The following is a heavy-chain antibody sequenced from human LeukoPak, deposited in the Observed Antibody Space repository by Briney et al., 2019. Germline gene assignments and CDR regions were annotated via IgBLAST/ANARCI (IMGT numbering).Heavy chain of an antibody. J-gene: IGHJ4*02. D-gene: IGHD3-3*01. Sequence: SETLSLTCAVYGGSFSGYYWSWIRQPPGKGLEWIGEINDSGSTDYNPSLKSRVTISVDTSKNQFSLKLSSVTAADTAVYYCARDHLVGVVITHWGQGTLVTVSS. CDR2: INDSGST. CDR3: ARDHLVGVVITH. V-gene: IGHV4-34*01. CDR1: GGSFSGYY.